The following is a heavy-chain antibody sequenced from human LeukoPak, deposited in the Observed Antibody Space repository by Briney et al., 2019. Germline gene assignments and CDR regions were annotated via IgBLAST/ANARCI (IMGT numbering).Heavy chain of an antibody. CDR2: IYSGGGT. D-gene: IGHD2-15*01. CDR3: ARDFPVVY. J-gene: IGHJ4*02. CDR1: GFTFSSYS. Sequence: AGGSLRLSCAASGFTFSSYSMNWVRQAPGKGLEWVSVIYSGGGTYFADSVKGRFTISRDNSKSTLYLQMNSLRAEDTAVYYCARDFPVVYWGQGTLVTVSS. V-gene: IGHV3-66*01.